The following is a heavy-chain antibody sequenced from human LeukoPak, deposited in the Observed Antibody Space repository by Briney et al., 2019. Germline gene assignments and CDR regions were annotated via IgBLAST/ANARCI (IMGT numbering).Heavy chain of an antibody. V-gene: IGHV1-18*04. CDR1: GYTFTSYG. CDR3: ARETYSAVAGFAYYYYGMEV. Sequence: ASVKVSCKASGYTFTSYGISWVRQAPGQGLEWMGWISAYNGNTNYAQKLQGRVTMTTDTSTSTAYMELRSLRSDDTAVYYCARETYSAVAGFAYYYYGMEVWGKGTTVTVS. J-gene: IGHJ6*04. CDR2: ISAYNGNT. D-gene: IGHD6-19*01.